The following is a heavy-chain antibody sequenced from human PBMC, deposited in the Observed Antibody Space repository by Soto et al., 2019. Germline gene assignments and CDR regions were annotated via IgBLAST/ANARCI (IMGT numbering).Heavy chain of an antibody. D-gene: IGHD3-10*01. V-gene: IGHV3-74*01. CDR2: INSDGSST. CDR3: AKYLLWFGELSGSDGMDV. J-gene: IGHJ6*02. CDR1: GFTFSSYW. Sequence: GGSLRLSCAASGFTFSSYWMHWVRQAPGKGLVWVSRINSDGSSTTYADSVKGRFTISRDNSKNTLYLQMNSLRAEDTAVYYCAKYLLWFGELSGSDGMDVWGQGTTVTVSS.